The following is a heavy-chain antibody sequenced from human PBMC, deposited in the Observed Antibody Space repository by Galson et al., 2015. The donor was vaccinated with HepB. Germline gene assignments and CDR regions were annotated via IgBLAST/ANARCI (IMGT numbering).Heavy chain of an antibody. V-gene: IGHV1-8*01. J-gene: IGHJ3*02. CDR3: ARYYYDSSGDLKNDAFEI. CDR2: MNPNSGNT. D-gene: IGHD3-22*01. Sequence: SVKVSCKASGYTFTSYDINWVRQATGQGLEWMGWMNPNSGNTGYAQKFQGRVTMTRNTSISTAYMELSSLRSEDTAVYYCARYYYDSSGDLKNDAFEIWGQGTMVTVSS. CDR1: GYTFTSYD.